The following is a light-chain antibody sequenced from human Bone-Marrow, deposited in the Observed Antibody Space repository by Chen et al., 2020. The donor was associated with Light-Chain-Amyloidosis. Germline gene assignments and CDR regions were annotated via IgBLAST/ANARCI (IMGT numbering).Light chain of an antibody. Sequence: SYELTQPPSVSVSPGQTARITCSGDDLPTKYAYWYQQKPGQAPVLVIHRDTERPSGISERFSGSCSGTTATLTISGVQAEDVADYHCQSADSSGTYEVIFGGGTKLTVL. CDR1: DLPTKY. CDR2: RDT. CDR3: QSADSSGTYEVI. V-gene: IGLV3-25*03. J-gene: IGLJ2*01.